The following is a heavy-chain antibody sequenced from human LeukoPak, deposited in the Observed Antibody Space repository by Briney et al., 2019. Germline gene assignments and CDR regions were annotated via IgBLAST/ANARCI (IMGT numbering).Heavy chain of an antibody. CDR2: FDPEDGET. V-gene: IGHV1-24*01. J-gene: IGHJ2*01. Sequence: ASVTVSFKFSGYTLTELSMHWVRQAPGKGLEWMGGFDPEDGETIYAQKFQGRVTMTEDTSTDTAYMELSSLRSEDTAVYYCATAAPDWYFDLWGRGTLVTVSS. CDR3: ATAAPDWYFDL. CDR1: GYTLTELS.